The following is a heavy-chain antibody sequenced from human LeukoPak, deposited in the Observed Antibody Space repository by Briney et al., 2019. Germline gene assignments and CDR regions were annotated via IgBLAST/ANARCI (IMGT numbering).Heavy chain of an antibody. CDR1: GFTFDDYG. Sequence: GGSLRLSCAASGFTFDDYGMSWVRQAPGKGLKWVSGINWNGGSTGYADSVKGRFTISGDNAKNSLCLQMNSLRAEDTALYYCARDLDYYDSKALDYWGQGTLVTVSS. CDR2: INWNGGST. D-gene: IGHD3-22*01. CDR3: ARDLDYYDSKALDY. J-gene: IGHJ4*02. V-gene: IGHV3-20*04.